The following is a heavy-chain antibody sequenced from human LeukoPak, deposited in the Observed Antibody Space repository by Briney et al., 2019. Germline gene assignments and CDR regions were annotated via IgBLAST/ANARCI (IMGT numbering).Heavy chain of an antibody. J-gene: IGHJ1*01. CDR1: GFTFSSYW. V-gene: IGHV3-74*01. D-gene: IGHD6-19*01. CDR2: INSDGSST. Sequence: PGGSLRLSCAASGFTFSSYWMHWVRQAPGKGLVWVSHINSDGSSTSYADSVKGRFTISRDNAKNTLYLQMNSLRAEDTAVYYCASSRPQGYSSGWYEYFQHWGQGTLVTVSS. CDR3: ASSRPQGYSSGWYEYFQH.